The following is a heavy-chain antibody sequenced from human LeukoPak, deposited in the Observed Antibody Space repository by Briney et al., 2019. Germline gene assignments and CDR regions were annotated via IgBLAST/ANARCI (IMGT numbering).Heavy chain of an antibody. CDR2: IYHSGST. J-gene: IGHJ4*02. Sequence: SQTLSLTCTVSGGSITSGSSYWSWIRQPPGKGLEWIGYIYHSGSTYYNPSLKSRVTISVDRSKNQFSLKLSSVTAADTAVYYCARVLSRIAAAGTTFFDYWGQGTLVTVSS. D-gene: IGHD6-13*01. V-gene: IGHV4-30-2*01. CDR1: GGSITSGSSY. CDR3: ARVLSRIAAAGTTFFDY.